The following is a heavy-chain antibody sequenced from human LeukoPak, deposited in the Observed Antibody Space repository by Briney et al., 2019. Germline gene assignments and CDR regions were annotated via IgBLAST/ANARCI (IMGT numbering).Heavy chain of an antibody. CDR1: GFTFSSYA. CDR2: ISYDGSNK. J-gene: IGHJ1*01. V-gene: IGHV3-30-3*01. D-gene: IGHD4-17*01. CDR3: ARVEGDTVTPHAEYFQH. Sequence: GGSLRLSCAASGFTFSSYAMHWVRQAPGKGLEWVAVISYDGSNKYYADSVKGRFTISRDNSKNTLYLQMNSLRAEDTAVYYCARVEGDTVTPHAEYFQHWGQGTLVTVSS.